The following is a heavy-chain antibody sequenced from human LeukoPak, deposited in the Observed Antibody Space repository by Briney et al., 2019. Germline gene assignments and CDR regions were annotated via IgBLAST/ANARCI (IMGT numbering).Heavy chain of an antibody. Sequence: PGGSLRLSCAASGFTVSSTYMTWVRQPPGKGLEWVSTFYSAGSPFYADSVKGRFTISRDNAKNSLYLQMNSLRDEDTAVYYCARDYVGSRSGSFDYWGQGTLVTVSS. D-gene: IGHD3-10*01. J-gene: IGHJ4*02. CDR1: GFTVSSTY. CDR3: ARDYVGSRSGSFDY. V-gene: IGHV3-53*01. CDR2: FYSAGSP.